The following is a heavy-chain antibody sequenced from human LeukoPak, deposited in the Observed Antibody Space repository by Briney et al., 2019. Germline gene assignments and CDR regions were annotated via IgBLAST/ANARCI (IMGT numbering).Heavy chain of an antibody. CDR1: GGSFSGYH. CDR2: INHSGST. CDR3: ALSSGWSLVYFDY. D-gene: IGHD6-19*01. Sequence: SETLSLTCAVYGGSFSGYHWSWIRQPPGKGLEWIGEINHSGSTNYNPSLKSRVTISVDTSKNQFSLKLSSVTAADTAVYYCALSSGWSLVYFDYWGQGTLVTVSS. J-gene: IGHJ4*02. V-gene: IGHV4-34*01.